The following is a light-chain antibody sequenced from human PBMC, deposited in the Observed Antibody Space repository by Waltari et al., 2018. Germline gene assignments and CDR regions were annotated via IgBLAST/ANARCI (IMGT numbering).Light chain of an antibody. CDR1: QSVGTW. J-gene: IGKJ2*01. V-gene: IGKV1-5*03. CDR3: QQYSSFST. CDR2: MAS. Sequence: DIQMTQSPSTLSASVGDRVTISCRASQSVGTWFAWYQQNPGKAPKLLIYMASSLESGVPSRFSGSGSGTEFTLTISGLQPDDFATYSCQQYSSFSTFGQGTKV.